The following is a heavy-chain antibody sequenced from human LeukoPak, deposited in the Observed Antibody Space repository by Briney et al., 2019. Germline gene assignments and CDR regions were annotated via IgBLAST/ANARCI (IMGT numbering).Heavy chain of an antibody. CDR2: IGGSDGST. D-gene: IGHD6-19*01. CDR1: GFTFSSYA. Sequence: GGSLRLSCAASGFTFSSYAMSWVRQAPGKGLEWVSAIGGSDGSTYYADSVKGRFSISRDNSKNTLYLQMDSLRAEDTAVYYCAKTSVAGTNFDYWGQGTLVTVSS. V-gene: IGHV3-23*01. J-gene: IGHJ4*02. CDR3: AKTSVAGTNFDY.